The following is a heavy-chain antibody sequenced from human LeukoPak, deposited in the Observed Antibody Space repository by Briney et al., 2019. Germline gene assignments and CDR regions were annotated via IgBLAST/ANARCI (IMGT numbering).Heavy chain of an antibody. CDR2: INHSGST. D-gene: IGHD6-19*01. V-gene: IGHV4-34*01. Sequence: SETLSLTCAVYGGSFSVYYWSWIRQPPGKGLEWIGEINHSGSTNYNPSLKSRVTISVDTSKNQFTLKLSSVTAADTAVYYCARGRGSGWFLKGLDYWGQGTLVTVSS. CDR1: GGSFSVYY. CDR3: ARGRGSGWFLKGLDY. J-gene: IGHJ4*02.